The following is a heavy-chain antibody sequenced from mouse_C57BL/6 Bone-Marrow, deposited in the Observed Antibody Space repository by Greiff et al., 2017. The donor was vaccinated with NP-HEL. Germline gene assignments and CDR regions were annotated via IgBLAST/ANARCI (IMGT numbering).Heavy chain of an antibody. CDR1: GYTFTSYW. D-gene: IGHD1-1*01. V-gene: IGHV1-50*01. Sequence: QVQLQQPGAELVKPGASVKLSCKASGYTFTSYWMQWVKQRPGQGLEWIGEIDPSDSYTNYNQKFKGKATLTVDTSSSTAYIQLSSLTSEDSAVYYCHYGSSLDYWGQGTTLTVSS. J-gene: IGHJ2*01. CDR2: IDPSDSYT. CDR3: HYGSSLDY.